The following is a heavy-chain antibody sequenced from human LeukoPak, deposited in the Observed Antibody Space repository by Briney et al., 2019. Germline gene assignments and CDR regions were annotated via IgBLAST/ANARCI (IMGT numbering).Heavy chain of an antibody. CDR1: EFTFSSYR. V-gene: IGHV3-21*01. CDR3: ARGGYSHYDY. J-gene: IGHJ4*02. D-gene: IGHD6-13*01. Sequence: GGSLRLSRAASEFTFSSYRMDWVRQPPGKGLEWVASISSGSIEIYYADAVKVRFTISRDNAKNSLYLQMSSLRGEDTAVYYCARGGYSHYDYWGPGTLVTVSS. CDR2: ISSGSIEI.